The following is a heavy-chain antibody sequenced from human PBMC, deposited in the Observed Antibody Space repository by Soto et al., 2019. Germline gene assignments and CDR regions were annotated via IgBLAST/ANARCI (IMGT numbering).Heavy chain of an antibody. J-gene: IGHJ4*02. Sequence: EVQLVESGGGLVKPGGSLRLSCAASGFTFSDYSMHWVRQAPGKGLEWVSSITSSSSNMYYADSVKGRFTISRDNAKNSLYLQMHSLRVEDTAVYYWAIYPHYDFWSGPQGFDYWGQGTLVTVSS. CDR3: AIYPHYDFWSGPQGFDY. V-gene: IGHV3-21*01. CDR1: GFTFSDYS. D-gene: IGHD3-3*01. CDR2: ITSSSSNM.